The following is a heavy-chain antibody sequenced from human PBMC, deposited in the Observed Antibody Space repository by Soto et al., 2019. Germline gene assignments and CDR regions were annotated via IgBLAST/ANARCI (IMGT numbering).Heavy chain of an antibody. Sequence: ASVKVSCKASGYTFTGYYMHWVRQAPGQGLEWMGWINPNSGGTNYAQKFQGRVTMTRDTSISTAYMELSRLRSDDTAVYYCARTQRWLQSVYYYGMDVWGQGTTVTVSS. D-gene: IGHD5-12*01. V-gene: IGHV1-2*02. CDR3: ARTQRWLQSVYYYGMDV. CDR1: GYTFTGYY. CDR2: INPNSGGT. J-gene: IGHJ6*02.